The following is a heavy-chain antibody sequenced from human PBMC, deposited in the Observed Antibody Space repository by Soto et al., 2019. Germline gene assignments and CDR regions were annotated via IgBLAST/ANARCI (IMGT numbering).Heavy chain of an antibody. J-gene: IGHJ3*01. CDR1: GYTFINYG. CDR3: ARWSAIVGGAEALDV. CDR2: LSAYNGDT. D-gene: IGHD1-26*01. Sequence: QVQLVQSGAEVKKPGASVRVSCKTSGYTFINYGITWVRQAPGQGLEWMGWLSAYNGDTSSSEKLQDRFTMTTDTSTNTVYMYLRSRTSDDTAVYYCARWSAIVGGAEALDVWGQGTMVIVSS. V-gene: IGHV1-18*01.